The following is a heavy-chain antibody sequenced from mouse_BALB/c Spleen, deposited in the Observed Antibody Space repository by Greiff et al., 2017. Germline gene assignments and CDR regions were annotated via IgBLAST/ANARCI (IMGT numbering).Heavy chain of an antibody. V-gene: IGHV5-4*02. Sequence: EVMLVESGGGLVKPGGSLKLSCAASGFTFSDYYMYWVRQTPEKRLEWVATISDGGSYTYYPDSVKGRFTISRDNAKNNLYLQMSSLKSEDTAMYYCARGGYGNRAWFAYWGQGTLVTVSA. CDR2: ISDGGSYT. D-gene: IGHD2-10*02. CDR1: GFTFSDYY. J-gene: IGHJ3*01. CDR3: ARGGYGNRAWFAY.